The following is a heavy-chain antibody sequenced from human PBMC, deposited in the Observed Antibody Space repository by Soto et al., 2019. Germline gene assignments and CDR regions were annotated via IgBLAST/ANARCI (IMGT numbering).Heavy chain of an antibody. CDR3: ARGITMVRGVIITSYYGMDV. CDR2: ISSSSSYI. J-gene: IGHJ6*02. D-gene: IGHD3-10*01. CDR1: GFTFSSYS. V-gene: IGHV3-21*01. Sequence: PGGSLRLSCAASGFTFSSYSMNWVRQAPGKGLEWVSSISSSSSYIYYADSVKGRFTISRDNAKNSLYLQMNSLRAEDTAVYYCARGITMVRGVIITSYYGMDVWGQGTTVTVYS.